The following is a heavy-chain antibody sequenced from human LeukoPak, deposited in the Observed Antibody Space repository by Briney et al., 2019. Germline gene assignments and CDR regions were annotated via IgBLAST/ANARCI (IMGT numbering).Heavy chain of an antibody. CDR1: GFTVISNY. D-gene: IGHD3-16*01. J-gene: IGHJ4*02. CDR3: ARVNDYHSSHFDY. CDR2: IYSGGGT. V-gene: IGHV3-66*01. Sequence: PRGSPRLSCAASGFTVISNYMSWVRQAPGKGLEWVSVIYSGGGTNYADSLRGRFTISRDTYKNTLYLQMNSLRGEDTAVYYCARVNDYHSSHFDYWGQGTLVTVSS.